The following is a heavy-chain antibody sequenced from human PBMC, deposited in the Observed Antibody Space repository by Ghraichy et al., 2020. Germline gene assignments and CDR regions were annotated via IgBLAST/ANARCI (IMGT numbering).Heavy chain of an antibody. D-gene: IGHD1-26*01. Sequence: SQTLSLTCAISGDSVSSNSAAWNWIRQSPSRGLEWLGRTYYRSKWYNDYAVSVKSRITINPDTSKNQFSLQLNSVTPEDTAVYYCARSLLRVVGATMRPFSNWFDPWGQGTLVTVSS. CDR2: TYYRSKWYN. CDR3: ARSLLRVVGATMRPFSNWFDP. V-gene: IGHV6-1*01. CDR1: GDSVSSNSAA. J-gene: IGHJ5*02.